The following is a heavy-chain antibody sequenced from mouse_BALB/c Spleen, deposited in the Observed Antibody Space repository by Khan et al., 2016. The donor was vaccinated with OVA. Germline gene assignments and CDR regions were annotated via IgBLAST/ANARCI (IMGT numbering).Heavy chain of an antibody. V-gene: IGHV2-6-1*01. CDR3: AXQPYYHYYIMDY. D-gene: IGHD2-10*01. CDR1: GFSLTNYG. CDR2: IWSDGST. J-gene: IGHJ4*01. Sequence: QVQLKESGPGLVAPSQSLSITCTISGFSLTNYGVHWVRQSPGKGLEWLVVIWSDGSTTYNSALKSRLSISKDNSKSQVFLKMNSLQSDDTAMYYCAXQPYYHYYIMDYWGQGTSVTVSS.